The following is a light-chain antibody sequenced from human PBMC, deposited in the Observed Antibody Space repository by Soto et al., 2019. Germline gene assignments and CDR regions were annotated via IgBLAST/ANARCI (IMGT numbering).Light chain of an antibody. V-gene: IGKV1-12*01. CDR3: QQANTFPLT. Sequence: DIQMTQSPSSVSASVGDRVTITCRASQRISSWLAWYQQKPGKAPALLIFATSSLHSGVPSRFSGSGSGTNFTLTISSLQPEDFATYYCQQANTFPLTFGGGTKVEI. CDR2: ATS. CDR1: QRISSW. J-gene: IGKJ4*01.